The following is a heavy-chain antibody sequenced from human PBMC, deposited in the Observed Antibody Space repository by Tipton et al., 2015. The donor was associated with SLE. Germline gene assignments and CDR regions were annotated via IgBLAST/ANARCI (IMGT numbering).Heavy chain of an antibody. CDR1: GGSISSYY. D-gene: IGHD4-17*01. Sequence: LRLSCTVSGGSISSYYWSWIRQPPGKGLEWIGEINHSGSTNYNPSLKSRVTISVDTSKNQFSLKLSSVTAADTAVYYCARGRYGDYRRFDPWGQGTLVTVSS. V-gene: IGHV4-34*01. CDR2: INHSGST. J-gene: IGHJ5*02. CDR3: ARGRYGDYRRFDP.